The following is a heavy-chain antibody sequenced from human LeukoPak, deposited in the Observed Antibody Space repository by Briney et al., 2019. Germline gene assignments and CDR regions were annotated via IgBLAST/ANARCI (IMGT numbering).Heavy chain of an antibody. V-gene: IGHV4-38-2*01. CDR3: ARLESYYALAGY. Sequence: SETLSLTCADSGYSISSDYYWGWIRQPPGKGLEWIGSIYHSGSTYYNPSLRTRVTISVDTSKNQFSLKLSSVTAADTAVYYCARLESYYALAGYWGQGTLVTVSS. J-gene: IGHJ4*02. CDR2: IYHSGST. D-gene: IGHD1-26*01. CDR1: GYSISSDYY.